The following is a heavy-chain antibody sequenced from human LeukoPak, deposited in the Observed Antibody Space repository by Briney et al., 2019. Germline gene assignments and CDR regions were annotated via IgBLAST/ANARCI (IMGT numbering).Heavy chain of an antibody. CDR2: IIPIFGTA. V-gene: IGHV1-69*13. D-gene: IGHD3-22*01. CDR3: ARGGYYDSSGPFDY. CDR1: GYTFTGYY. J-gene: IGHJ4*02. Sequence: SVKVSCKASGYTFTGYYMHWVRQAPGQGLEWMGGIIPIFGTANYAQKFQGRVTITADESTSTAYMELSSLRSEDTAVYYCARGGYYDSSGPFDYWGQGTLVTVSS.